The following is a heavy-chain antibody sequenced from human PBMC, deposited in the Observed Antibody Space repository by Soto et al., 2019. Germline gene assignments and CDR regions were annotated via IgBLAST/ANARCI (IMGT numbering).Heavy chain of an antibody. J-gene: IGHJ6*02. CDR3: ARGGYSGYARYYCMDV. CDR1: GGSISSYY. D-gene: IGHD5-12*01. CDR2: IYYSGST. V-gene: IGHV4-59*01. Sequence: KTSETLSLTCTVSGGSISSYYWSWIRQPPGKGLEWIGYIYYSGSTNYNPSLKSRVTISVDTSKNQFSLKLSSVTAADTAVYYCARGGYSGYARYYCMDVWGQGTMVTVSS.